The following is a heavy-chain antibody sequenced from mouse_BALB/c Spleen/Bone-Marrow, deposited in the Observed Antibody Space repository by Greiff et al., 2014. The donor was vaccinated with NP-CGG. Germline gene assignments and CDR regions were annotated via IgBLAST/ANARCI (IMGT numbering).Heavy chain of an antibody. CDR1: GFTFSSFG. J-gene: IGHJ4*01. D-gene: IGHD1-1*01. Sequence: EVQLQQSGGGLVQPGGSRKLSCAASGFTFSSFGMHWVRQAPEKGLEWVAYISSGSSTIYYADTVKGRFTISRDNPKSTLFLQMTSLRSEDTAMYYCAAITTVVARYAMDYWGQGTSVTVSS. CDR2: ISSGSSTI. CDR3: AAITTVVARYAMDY. V-gene: IGHV5-17*02.